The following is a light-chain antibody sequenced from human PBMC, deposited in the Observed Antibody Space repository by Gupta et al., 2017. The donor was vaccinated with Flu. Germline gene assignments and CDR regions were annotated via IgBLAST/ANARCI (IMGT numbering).Light chain of an antibody. Sequence: DGAILSCRARQNVNIYLAWCQQKPGQPPRLLMFDASKRAAGIPDRCSGSGSGTEFTLTISTLEPEDFAVYYCQQRSGLPMYTFGQGTKLE. CDR2: DAS. J-gene: IGKJ2*01. CDR3: QQRSGLPMYT. V-gene: IGKV3-11*01. CDR1: QNVNIY.